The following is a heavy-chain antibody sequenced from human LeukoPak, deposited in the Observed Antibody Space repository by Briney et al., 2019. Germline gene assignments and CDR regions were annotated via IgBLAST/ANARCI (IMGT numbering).Heavy chain of an antibody. CDR2: IYYSGST. D-gene: IGHD6-13*01. CDR1: GGSISSSSYY. Sequence: SETLSLTCTVSGGSISSSSYYWGWIRQPPGKGLEWIGSIYYSGSTYYNPSLKSRVTISVDTSKNQFSLKLSSVTAADTAVYYCARGSSSSWSPFDYWGQGTLVTVSS. J-gene: IGHJ4*02. V-gene: IGHV4-39*01. CDR3: ARGSSSSWSPFDY.